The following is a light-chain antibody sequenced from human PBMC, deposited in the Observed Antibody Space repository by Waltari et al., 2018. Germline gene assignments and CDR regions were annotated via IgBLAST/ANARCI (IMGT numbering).Light chain of an antibody. J-gene: IGLJ1*01. CDR1: SSDVGAFDS. Sequence: QSALTQPASVSGSPGQSITISCTGTSSDVGAFDSVSWYQQHPGKAPQLIIYEVIRRPSGISDRISGSKSDNTASLTIFDLQPEDEADYYCSSFTTRSTYAFGAGTKVTVL. V-gene: IGLV2-14*01. CDR3: SSFTTRSTYA. CDR2: EVI.